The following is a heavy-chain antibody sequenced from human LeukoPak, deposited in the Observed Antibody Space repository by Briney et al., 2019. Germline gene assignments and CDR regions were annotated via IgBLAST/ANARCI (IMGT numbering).Heavy chain of an antibody. V-gene: IGHV3-74*01. CDR3: ARSRITIFGVVTAFDY. CDR2: INSDGSST. D-gene: IGHD3-3*01. Sequence: GGSLRLSCAASEFTFSSYWMHWVRQAPGKGLVWVSRINSDGSSTSYADSVKGRFTISRDNAKNTLYLQMNSLRAEDTAVYYCARSRITIFGVVTAFDYWGQGTLVTVSS. J-gene: IGHJ4*02. CDR1: EFTFSSYW.